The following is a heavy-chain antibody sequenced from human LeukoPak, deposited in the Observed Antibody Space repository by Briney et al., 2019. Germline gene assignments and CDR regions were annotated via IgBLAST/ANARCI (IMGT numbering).Heavy chain of an antibody. D-gene: IGHD2-2*01. Sequence: GGSLRLSCAASGFTFSTYYMHWVRQAPGKGLVWVSRIKSDGSSRSYADSVKGRFTISRDNAQNTLYLQMNSLRAEDTAVYYCARGDASSSTTCYGVFDFWGQGTLVTVSS. CDR3: ARGDASSSTTCYGVFDF. J-gene: IGHJ4*02. CDR2: IKSDGSSR. CDR1: GFTFSTYY. V-gene: IGHV3-74*01.